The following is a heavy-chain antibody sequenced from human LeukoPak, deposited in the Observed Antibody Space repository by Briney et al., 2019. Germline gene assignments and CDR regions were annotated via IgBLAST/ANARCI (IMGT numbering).Heavy chain of an antibody. V-gene: IGHV3-11*01. D-gene: IGHD2-21*02. Sequence: GGSLRLSCAASGFTFSDYYMSWIRQAPGKGLEWVSYISSSGSTIYYADSVKGRFTISRDNSKNTLYLQMNSLRAEDTAVYCCARELMVTYYYYYYMDVWGKGTTVTISS. CDR3: ARELMVTYYYYYYMDV. CDR2: ISSSGSTI. J-gene: IGHJ6*03. CDR1: GFTFSDYY.